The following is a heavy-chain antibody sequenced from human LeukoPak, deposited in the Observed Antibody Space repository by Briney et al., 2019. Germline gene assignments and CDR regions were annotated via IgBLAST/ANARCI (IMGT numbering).Heavy chain of an antibody. CDR1: GFTFSTST. CDR3: ARELNYDGTVDI. CDR2: ISGTSTYI. V-gene: IGHV3-21*01. Sequence: PGGSLRLSCAASGFTFSTSTMNWVRQAPGKGLEWVSSISGTSTYISYADSVQGRFTISRDNAKNSVHLQMHSLGAGDTAVYFCARELNYDGTVDIWGQGTMVSVSS. J-gene: IGHJ3*02. D-gene: IGHD4-23*01.